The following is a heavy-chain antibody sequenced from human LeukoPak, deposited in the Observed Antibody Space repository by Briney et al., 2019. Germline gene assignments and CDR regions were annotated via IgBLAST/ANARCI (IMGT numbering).Heavy chain of an antibody. Sequence: SETLSLTCAVYGGSFSGYYWSWIRQPPGKGLEWIGEINHSGSTNYNPSLKSRVTISVDTSKNQFSLKLSSVTAADTAVYYCARGGIPYGSGSYHNYWGQGTLVTVSS. V-gene: IGHV4-34*01. D-gene: IGHD3-10*01. J-gene: IGHJ4*02. CDR3: ARGGIPYGSGSYHNY. CDR2: INHSGST. CDR1: GGSFSGYY.